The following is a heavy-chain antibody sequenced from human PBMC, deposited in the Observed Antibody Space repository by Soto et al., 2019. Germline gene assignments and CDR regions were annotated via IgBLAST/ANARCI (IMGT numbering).Heavy chain of an antibody. J-gene: IGHJ4*02. V-gene: IGHV4-4*02. CDR2: IYHSGST. CDR1: GGSISSSNW. Sequence: QVQLQESGPGLVKPSGTLSLTCAVSGGSISSSNWWSWGRQPPGKGLQWIGEIYHSGSTNYIPSHKRRVTISVDKARTQFSLTLSSVTAADAAVYYCAGRWGEGRVDYWGQGTLVTVSS. CDR3: AGRWGEGRVDY. D-gene: IGHD3-10*01.